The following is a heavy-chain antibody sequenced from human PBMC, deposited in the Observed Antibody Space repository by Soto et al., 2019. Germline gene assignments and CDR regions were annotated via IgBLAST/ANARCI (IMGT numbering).Heavy chain of an antibody. CDR2: IYYSGST. CDR3: ARTYYDFWSAHNWFDP. CDR1: GGSISSYY. Sequence: PSETLSLTCTVSGGSISSYYWSWIRQPPGKGLEWIGYIYYSGSTNYNPSLKSRVTISVDTSKNQFSLKLSSVTAADTAVYYCARTYYDFWSAHNWFDPWGQGTLVTVSS. D-gene: IGHD3-3*01. J-gene: IGHJ5*02. V-gene: IGHV4-59*01.